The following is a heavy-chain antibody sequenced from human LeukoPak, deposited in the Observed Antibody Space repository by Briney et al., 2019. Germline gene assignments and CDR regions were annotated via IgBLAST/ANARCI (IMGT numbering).Heavy chain of an antibody. D-gene: IGHD3-22*01. Sequence: PGGSLRLSCAVSGFTFNNYDMHWVRQAPGKGLEWVALIRSDGTTEYYADSMKGRFTISRDNSKNTLFLQMNSLRAEDTAVYYCAKDHTMIVVDAFDIWGQGTMVTVSS. CDR2: IRSDGTTE. J-gene: IGHJ3*02. V-gene: IGHV3-30*02. CDR1: GFTFNNYD. CDR3: AKDHTMIVVDAFDI.